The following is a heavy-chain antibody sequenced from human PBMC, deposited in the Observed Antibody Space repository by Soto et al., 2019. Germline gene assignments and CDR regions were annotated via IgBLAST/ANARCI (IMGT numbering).Heavy chain of an antibody. D-gene: IGHD6-13*01. CDR2: ILPMLDIT. J-gene: IGHJ3*02. CDR1: GGTFSTYT. CDR3: TLGSWSAETFDI. V-gene: IGHV1-69*02. Sequence: QVQLVQSGAELKKPGSSVKVSCKASGGTFSTYTIIWVRQAPGQGLEWMGRILPMLDITNSAQWFQGRVTITADKSASTAYLELSSLRSEDTAVYYCTLGSWSAETFDIWGRGTMVTVSS.